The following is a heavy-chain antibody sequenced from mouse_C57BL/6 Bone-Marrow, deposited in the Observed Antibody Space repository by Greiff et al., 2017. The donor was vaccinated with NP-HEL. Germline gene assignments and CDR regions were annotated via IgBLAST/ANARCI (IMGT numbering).Heavy chain of an antibody. D-gene: IGHD2-5*01. CDR3: ARLGAYYSNYGSYYYAMDY. CDR2: IDPNSGGT. V-gene: IGHV1-72*01. J-gene: IGHJ4*01. Sequence: VQLQQSGAELVKPGASVKLSCKASGYTFTSYWMHWVKQRPGRGLEWIGRIDPNSGGTKYNEKFKSKDTLTVDKPSSTAYMQLSSLTSEDSAVYYCARLGAYYSNYGSYYYAMDYWGQGTSVTVSS. CDR1: GYTFTSYW.